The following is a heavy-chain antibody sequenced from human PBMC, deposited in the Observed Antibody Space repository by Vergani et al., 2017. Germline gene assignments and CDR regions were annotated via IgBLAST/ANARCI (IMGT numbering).Heavy chain of an antibody. CDR2: IYYSGST. V-gene: IGHV4-39*07. J-gene: IGHJ4*02. CDR1: GGPISSSSYY. D-gene: IGHD3-3*01. CDR3: ARIVVHYDFWSGYTQTGFDY. Sequence: QLQLQESGPGLVKPSETLSPTCTVSGGPISSSSYYWGWIRQPPGKGLEWIGSIYYSGSTYYNPSLKSRVTISVDTSKNQFSLKLSSVTAADTAVYYCARIVVHYDFWSGYTQTGFDYWGQGTLVTVSS.